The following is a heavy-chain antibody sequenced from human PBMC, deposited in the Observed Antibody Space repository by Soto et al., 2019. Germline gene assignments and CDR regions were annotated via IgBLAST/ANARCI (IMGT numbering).Heavy chain of an antibody. CDR2: IRSKAYGGTT. CDR1: GFTFGDYA. D-gene: IGHD2-15*01. J-gene: IGHJ5*02. Sequence: GGSLRLSCTASGFTFGDYAMSWFRQAPGKGLEWVGFIRSKAYGGTTEYAASVKGRFTISRDDSKSIAYLQMNSLKTEDTAVYYCTRDSGSRFVVVVAATKLSGWFDPWGQGTLVTVSS. V-gene: IGHV3-49*03. CDR3: TRDSGSRFVVVVAATKLSGWFDP.